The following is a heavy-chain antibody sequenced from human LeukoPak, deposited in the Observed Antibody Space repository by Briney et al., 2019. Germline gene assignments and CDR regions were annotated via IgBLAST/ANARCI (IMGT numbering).Heavy chain of an antibody. V-gene: IGHV3-7*01. CDR2: IKQDGSEK. CDR3: ARAGYCSGGSCHYYFDY. CDR1: GFTFSSYW. Sequence: SGGSLRLSCAASGFTFSSYWMSWVRQAPGKGLEWVANIKQDGSEKYYVDSVKGRFTISRDNAKNSLYLQMNSLRAEDTAVYYCARAGYCSGGSCHYYFDYWGQGTLVTVSS. J-gene: IGHJ4*02. D-gene: IGHD2-15*01.